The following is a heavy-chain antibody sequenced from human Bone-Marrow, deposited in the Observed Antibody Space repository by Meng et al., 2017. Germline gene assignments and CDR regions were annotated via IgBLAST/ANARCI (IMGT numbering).Heavy chain of an antibody. CDR1: GGTFSDYY. J-gene: IGHJ4*02. D-gene: IGHD5-18*01. Sequence: QVQLQQWGAGLLKPSETLSLTCAVYGGTFSDYYWSWIRQPPGKGPEWIGEINHSGGTKYTPSLESRVTISIDTSKNQFSLKLSSVTAADTAIYYCARQGDTAMATFDYWGQGTLVTVSS. CDR2: INHSGGT. V-gene: IGHV4-34*01. CDR3: ARQGDTAMATFDY.